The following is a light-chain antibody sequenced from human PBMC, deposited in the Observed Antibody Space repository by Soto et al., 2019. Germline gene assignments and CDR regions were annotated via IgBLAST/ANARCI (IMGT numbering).Light chain of an antibody. Sequence: DIQMTQSPSILSASVGDRVTITCRASQSIRSGLAWYQQKPGKAPKLLIYDAYSLESGVPSRFSGRRSGTEFTLTIAGLQPEDFATYYCQQYESYSPLTFGGGTKVEIK. V-gene: IGKV1-5*01. CDR2: DAY. CDR3: QQYESYSPLT. CDR1: QSIRSG. J-gene: IGKJ4*01.